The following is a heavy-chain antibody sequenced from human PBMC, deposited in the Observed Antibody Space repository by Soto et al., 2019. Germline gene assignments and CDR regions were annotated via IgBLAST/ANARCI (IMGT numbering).Heavy chain of an antibody. V-gene: IGHV3-7*01. Sequence: GGSLRLSCAASGFTFSSYWMTWVRQAPGKGLEWVANIKQDGSEKYYVDSVKGRFTISRDNAKNSLYLQMDSLRAEDTAVYYCARDRRCSSTSCYYFDYWGQGTLVTVSS. J-gene: IGHJ4*02. CDR2: IKQDGSEK. CDR1: GFTFSSYW. D-gene: IGHD2-2*01. CDR3: ARDRRCSSTSCYYFDY.